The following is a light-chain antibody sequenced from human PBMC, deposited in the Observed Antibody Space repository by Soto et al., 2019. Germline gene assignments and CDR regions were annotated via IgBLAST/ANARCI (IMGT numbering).Light chain of an antibody. J-gene: IGKJ2*01. CDR1: QSVSSSY. CDR3: QQYAGLPYT. Sequence: EIVWTKSPGTLYLSQGERATLSCSASQSVSSSYFAWYQQKPGQAPRLLIYGASSRATGIPDRFSGSGSVTDVTLTISRQEPEDFAVYYCQQYAGLPYTFCQANKLEIK. CDR2: GAS. V-gene: IGKV3-20*01.